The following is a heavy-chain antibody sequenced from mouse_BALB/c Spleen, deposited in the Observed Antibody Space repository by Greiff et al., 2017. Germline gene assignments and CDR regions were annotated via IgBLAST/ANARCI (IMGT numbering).Heavy chain of an antibody. CDR2: IYPGGGYT. V-gene: IGHV1-63*02. J-gene: IGHJ2*01. D-gene: IGHD2-14*01. CDR3: ARGRYDGYYFDY. Sequence: VQLQQSGAELVRPGTSVKISCKASGYTFTNYWLGWVKQRPGHGLEWIGDIYPGGGYTNYNEKFKGKATLTAVTSSSTAYMQLSSLTSEDSAVYFCARGRYDGYYFDYWGQGTTLTVSS. CDR1: GYTFTNYW.